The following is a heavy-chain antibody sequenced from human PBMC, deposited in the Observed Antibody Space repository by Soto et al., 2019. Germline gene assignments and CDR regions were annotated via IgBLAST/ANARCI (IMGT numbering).Heavy chain of an antibody. Sequence: GSLRLSCAASGFTFSSYGMHWVRQAPGKGLEWVAVISYDGSNKYYADSVKGRFTISRDNSKNTLYLQMNSLRAEDTAVYYCAKDPRADYYYGMDVWGQGTTVTVSS. J-gene: IGHJ6*02. CDR2: ISYDGSNK. V-gene: IGHV3-30*18. CDR1: GFTFSSYG. CDR3: AKDPRADYYYGMDV.